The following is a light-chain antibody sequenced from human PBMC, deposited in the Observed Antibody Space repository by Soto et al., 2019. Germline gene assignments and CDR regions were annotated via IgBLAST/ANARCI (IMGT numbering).Light chain of an antibody. V-gene: IGLV1-40*01. CDR2: GND. CDR1: SSNIGAGSA. Sequence: QSALTQPPSVSGAPGQRVTLSCIGSSSNIGAGSALHWYQQFPGTAPKLLIYGNDIRPSGVPDRFSGSKSGSSASLVITGLQAEDEADYYFSSYTSSSTLYVFGTGTKVTVL. CDR3: SSYTSSSTLYV. J-gene: IGLJ1*01.